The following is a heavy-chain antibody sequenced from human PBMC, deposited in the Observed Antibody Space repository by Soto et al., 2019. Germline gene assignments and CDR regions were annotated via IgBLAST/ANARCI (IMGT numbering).Heavy chain of an antibody. Sequence: SETLSLTCAVYGGSFSGYYWSWIRQPPGKGLEWIGEINHSGSTNYNPSLKGRVTISVETSKNLFSLKLSSVTAADTAVYYCARAEFELGIRGYYFDYWGQGTLVTVSS. CDR3: ARAEFELGIRGYYFDY. D-gene: IGHD7-27*01. CDR1: GGSFSGYY. CDR2: INHSGST. V-gene: IGHV4-34*01. J-gene: IGHJ4*02.